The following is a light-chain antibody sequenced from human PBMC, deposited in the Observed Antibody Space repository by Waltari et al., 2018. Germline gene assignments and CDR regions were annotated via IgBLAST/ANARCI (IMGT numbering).Light chain of an antibody. CDR3: HSFDSKLGGAV. J-gene: IGLJ1*01. V-gene: IGLV1-40*01. CDR1: ISNIGANYD. Sequence: QSVLTQPPSVSGAPGQRVTISCTGSISNIGANYDVQWYQQVPGTAPKPRSFGNKYRPSGVPDRVAGSKAGTSASLAISGLQAEDEAHYFCHSFDSKLGGAVFGSGTEVTV. CDR2: GNK.